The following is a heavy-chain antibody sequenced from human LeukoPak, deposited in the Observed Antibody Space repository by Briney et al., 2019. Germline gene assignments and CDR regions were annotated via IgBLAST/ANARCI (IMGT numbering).Heavy chain of an antibody. Sequence: GGSLRLSCAASGFTFSSYWMSWVRQAPGKGLEWVANIKQDGSEKYYVDSVKGRFTVSRDNAKNSLYLQMNSLRAEDTAVYYCARSSHGDPYYFDYWGQGTLVTVSS. D-gene: IGHD4-17*01. CDR3: ARSSHGDPYYFDY. CDR1: GFTFSSYW. V-gene: IGHV3-7*01. CDR2: IKQDGSEK. J-gene: IGHJ4*02.